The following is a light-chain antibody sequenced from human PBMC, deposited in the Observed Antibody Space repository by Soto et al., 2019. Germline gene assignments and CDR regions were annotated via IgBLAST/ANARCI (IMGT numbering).Light chain of an antibody. CDR3: SSYAGNNIYYV. V-gene: IGLV2-8*01. Sequence: QSVLTQPPSASGSSGQSVTISCTGTSNDFGGYNFVSWYQQHPGKAPKLMIFEVSKRPSGVPDRFSGSKSGSTASLTVSGLQAEDEADYYCSSYAGNNIYYVFGTGTKVTVL. CDR1: SNDFGGYNF. CDR2: EVS. J-gene: IGLJ1*01.